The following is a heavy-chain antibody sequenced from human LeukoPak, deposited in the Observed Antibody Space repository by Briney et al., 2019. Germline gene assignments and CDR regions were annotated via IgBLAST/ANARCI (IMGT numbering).Heavy chain of an antibody. D-gene: IGHD3-10*01. CDR1: GITFSAYS. CDR3: ARAYYYGSGSYHFDY. CDR2: ITGDSTYI. V-gene: IGHV3-21*01. Sequence: GGSLRLSCAASGITFSAYSLNWIRQAPGKGLEWVATITGDSTYISHADSVKGRFIISRDNAKNSVYLQMNSLRAEDTAVYYCARAYYYGSGSYHFDYWGQGTLVTVSS. J-gene: IGHJ4*02.